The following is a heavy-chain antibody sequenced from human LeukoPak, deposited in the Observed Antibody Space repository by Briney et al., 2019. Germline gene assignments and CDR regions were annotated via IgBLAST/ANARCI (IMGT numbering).Heavy chain of an antibody. V-gene: IGHV1-2*02. CDR3: AARGDYTSGIYFHPFYFDS. CDR1: EYTFSGNY. CDR2: INPKTGDT. D-gene: IGHD3-10*01. J-gene: IGHJ4*02. Sequence: ATLKLSCKASEYTFSGNYLHWVRQAPGQGPERMGRINPKTGDTTYVQKRQGRVTMTWRASIRTAYMELTWLISDDTAVYYCAARGDYTSGIYFHPFYFDSWGQGALVTVCS.